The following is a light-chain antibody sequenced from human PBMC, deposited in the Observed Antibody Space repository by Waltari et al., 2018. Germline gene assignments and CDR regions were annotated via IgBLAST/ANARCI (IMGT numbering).Light chain of an antibody. Sequence: QAALTQPRSVSGSPGQSVTISCTGTSSDIGDYNYVSWYQQHPGTAPKLMIYEVSKRPSGVSDRFSGSKSGNTASLTISGLQAEDEADYYCNSYSGSNTWVFGGGTRLTVL. CDR3: NSYSGSNTWV. CDR1: SSDIGDYNY. CDR2: EVS. V-gene: IGLV2-11*01. J-gene: IGLJ3*02.